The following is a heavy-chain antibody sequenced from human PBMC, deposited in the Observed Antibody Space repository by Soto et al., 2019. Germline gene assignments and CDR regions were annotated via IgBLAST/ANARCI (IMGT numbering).Heavy chain of an antibody. D-gene: IGHD2-15*01. CDR2: LSGSGSTI. V-gene: IGHV3-11*01. CDR1: GFTFSDYY. J-gene: IGHJ4*02. Sequence: LRLSCAASGFTFSDYYMTWIRQAPGKGLELVSYLSGSGSTIYYADSVKGRFTISRDNAKNSLYLQMDSLRVDDTAVFYCARGQRFCTGGSCYSPFDYWGQGTLVTVSS. CDR3: ARGQRFCTGGSCYSPFDY.